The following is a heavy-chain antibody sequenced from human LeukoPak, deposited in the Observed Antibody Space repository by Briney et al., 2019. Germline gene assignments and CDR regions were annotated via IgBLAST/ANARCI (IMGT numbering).Heavy chain of an antibody. CDR3: TRWEDRVPDY. Sequence: GGSLRLSCTASVVTFGDYAMSWFRQAPGKGLEWVGFIRSKAYGGTTEYAASVKGRFTISRDDSKSIAYLQMNSLKTEDTAVYYCTRWEDRVPDYWGQGTLVTVSS. D-gene: IGHD1-1*01. CDR2: IRSKAYGGTT. CDR1: VVTFGDYA. J-gene: IGHJ4*02. V-gene: IGHV3-49*03.